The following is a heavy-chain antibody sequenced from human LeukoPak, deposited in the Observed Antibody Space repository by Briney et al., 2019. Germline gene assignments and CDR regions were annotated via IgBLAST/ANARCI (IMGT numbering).Heavy chain of an antibody. D-gene: IGHD6-13*01. V-gene: IGHV3-30*02. Sequence: GGSLRLSCAASGFTFSSYGMHWVRQAPGKGLEWVALLRYDGGNKYYAASVRGRFTISRDDSKNTLYLQMNSLRPEDTAVYYCAKGSGWLADSWGQGTLVTVSS. CDR2: LRYDGGNK. CDR1: GFTFSSYG. J-gene: IGHJ4*02. CDR3: AKGSGWLADS.